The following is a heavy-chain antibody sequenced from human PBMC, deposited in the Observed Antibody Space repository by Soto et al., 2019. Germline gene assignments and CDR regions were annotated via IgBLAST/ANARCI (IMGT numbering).Heavy chain of an antibody. CDR3: ARGWNDFPH. CDR1: GGTFSSYA. CDR2: IIPVFGTA. J-gene: IGHJ1*01. D-gene: IGHD1-1*01. Sequence: SVKVSCKASGGTFSSYAISWVRQAPGQGLECMGGIIPVFGTANYAQKFQGRVTINADESTSTVYMELSSLRSEDTAVYYCARGWNDFPHWGQGTLVPVSS. V-gene: IGHV1-69*13.